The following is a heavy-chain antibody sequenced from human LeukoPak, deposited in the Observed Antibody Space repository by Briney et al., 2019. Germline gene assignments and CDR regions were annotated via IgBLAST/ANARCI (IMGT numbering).Heavy chain of an antibody. CDR1: GFTFITYS. Sequence: PGGPLRFPLEASGFTFITYSWNGFGQAPGKGLEGVSSFTPSGSARYYADSVKGRFTVSRDNAKNSLYLQMNSLRAEDTAVYYCARGGIVVVPGAASNYYYYMDVWGKGTTVTVSS. J-gene: IGHJ6*03. V-gene: IGHV3-21*01. CDR2: FTPSGSAR. CDR3: ARGGIVVVPGAASNYYYYMDV. D-gene: IGHD2-2*01.